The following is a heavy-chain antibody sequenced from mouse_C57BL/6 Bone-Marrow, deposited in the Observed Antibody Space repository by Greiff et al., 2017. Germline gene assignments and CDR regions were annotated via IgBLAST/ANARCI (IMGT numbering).Heavy chain of an antibody. CDR3: ARPGDGHSGHYFDY. D-gene: IGHD2-3*01. CDR1: GFTFSDYG. V-gene: IGHV5-17*01. CDR2: ISSGSSTI. J-gene: IGHJ2*01. Sequence: EVNLVESGGGLVKPGGSLKLSCAASGFTFSDYGMHWVRQAPEKGLEWVAYISSGSSTIYYADTVKGRFTISRDNAKNTLFLQMTSLRSEDTAMYYCARPGDGHSGHYFDYWGQGTTLTVSS.